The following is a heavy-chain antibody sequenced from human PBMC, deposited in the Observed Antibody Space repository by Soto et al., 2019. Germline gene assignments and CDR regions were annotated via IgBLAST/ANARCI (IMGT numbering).Heavy chain of an antibody. CDR1: GGSFSGYY. CDR2: INHSGST. J-gene: IGHJ6*02. CDR3: ARQEGGIAVAGTGEGYYYYGMDV. V-gene: IGHV4-34*01. Sequence: SETLSLTCAVYGGSFSGYYWSWIRQPPGKGLEWIGEINHSGSTNYNPSLKSRVTISVDTSKNQFSLKLSSVTAADTAVYYCARQEGGIAVAGTGEGYYYYGMDVWGQGTTVTVSS. D-gene: IGHD6-19*01.